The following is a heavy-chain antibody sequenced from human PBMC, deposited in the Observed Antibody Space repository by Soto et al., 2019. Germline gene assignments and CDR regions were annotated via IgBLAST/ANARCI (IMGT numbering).Heavy chain of an antibody. Sequence: PGVPLRLSCAASGFTFSSYCMSWVRQAPGKGLEWVANIKPDGSDKTYVDSVMGRFTISRDNAKNSLYLQMNSLRAEDTAVYYCARNRGDQQFDSWGQGTLVTVSS. CDR2: IKPDGSDK. V-gene: IGHV3-7*03. CDR1: GFTFSSYC. CDR3: ARNRGDQQFDS. J-gene: IGHJ4*02. D-gene: IGHD2-21*02.